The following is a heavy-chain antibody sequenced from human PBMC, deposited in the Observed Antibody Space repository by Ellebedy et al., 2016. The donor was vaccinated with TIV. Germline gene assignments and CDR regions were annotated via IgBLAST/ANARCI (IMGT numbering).Heavy chain of an antibody. Sequence: GESLKISXAVSGFMSSTYWMSWVRQAPGRGPEWVANIKEDGSAIRYVDSVRGRFTISRDYAEKSLYLQMNGLRVEDTAVYYCAREDFCYWGQGTLVTVSS. CDR2: IKEDGSAI. D-gene: IGHD3-3*01. CDR3: AREDFCY. CDR1: GFMSSTYW. J-gene: IGHJ4*02. V-gene: IGHV3-7*01.